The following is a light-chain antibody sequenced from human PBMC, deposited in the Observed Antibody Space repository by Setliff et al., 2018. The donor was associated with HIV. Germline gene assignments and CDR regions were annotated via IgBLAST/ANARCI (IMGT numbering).Light chain of an antibody. CDR2: DVT. Sequence: LAQPASVSGSPGQSITLSCTGTSSDVGSYNFVSWYQQHPGRAPKRMIYDVTKRPSGVSDRFSGSKSGNTASLTISGLQTEDEADYYCCSYTSSLTYVFGTGTKVTVL. V-gene: IGLV2-14*03. J-gene: IGLJ1*01. CDR1: SSDVGSYNF. CDR3: CSYTSSLTYV.